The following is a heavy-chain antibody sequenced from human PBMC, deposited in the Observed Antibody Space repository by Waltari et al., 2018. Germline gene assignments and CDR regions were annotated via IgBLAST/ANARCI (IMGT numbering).Heavy chain of an antibody. J-gene: IGHJ6*03. CDR2: ISGSGGST. V-gene: IGHV3-23*01. CDR1: GFTFSSYA. CDR3: AKSGNWNYASYYYYYMDV. D-gene: IGHD1-7*01. Sequence: EVQLLESGGGLVQPGGSLRLSCAASGFTFSSYAMSWVRQAPGKGLEWVSAISGSGGSTYYADSVKGRFTISRDNSKNTLYLQMNSLRAEDTAVYYCAKSGNWNYASYYYYYMDVWGKGTTVTISS.